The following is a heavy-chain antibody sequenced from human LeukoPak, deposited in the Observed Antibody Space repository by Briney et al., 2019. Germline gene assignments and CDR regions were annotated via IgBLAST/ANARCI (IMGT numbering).Heavy chain of an antibody. Sequence: ASLKVSCKASGYTFTRYAMHWVRQAPGQRLDWMGWINAGNGNTKYSQKCQGRVTITRDTSASRAYMELSSLRPEDTAVYYCASGGDIVATEMNYWGEGTLVTVSS. V-gene: IGHV1-3*01. CDR2: INAGNGNT. J-gene: IGHJ4*02. CDR1: GYTFTRYA. D-gene: IGHD5-12*01. CDR3: ASGGDIVATEMNY.